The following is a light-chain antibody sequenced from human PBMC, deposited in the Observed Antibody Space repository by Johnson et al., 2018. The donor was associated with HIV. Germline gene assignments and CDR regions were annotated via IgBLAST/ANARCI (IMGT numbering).Light chain of an antibody. J-gene: IGLJ1*01. CDR3: GTWDTSLSAGGV. Sequence: QSVLTQPPSVSAAPGQKVTISCSGSSSTIGNNYVSWYQVLPGTAPKLLIYKNNEQPSGIPDRFSGSKSGTSATLGITGLQTGDEADDYCGTWDTSLSAGGVFGTGTKVTVL. V-gene: IGLV1-51*02. CDR2: KNN. CDR1: SSTIGNNY.